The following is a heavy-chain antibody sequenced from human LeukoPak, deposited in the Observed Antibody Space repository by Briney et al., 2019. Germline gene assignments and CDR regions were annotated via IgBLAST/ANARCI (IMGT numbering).Heavy chain of an antibody. Sequence: SETLSLTCTVSGGSISSSSYYWGWIRQPPGKGLEWIGSIYYSGSTYYNPSLKSRVTISVDTSKNQFSLKLSSVSAADTAVHYCARHSDRDYGDQGIDYWGQGTLVTVSS. CDR3: ARHSDRDYGDQGIDY. CDR2: IYYSGST. CDR1: GGSISSSSYY. V-gene: IGHV4-39*01. D-gene: IGHD4-17*01. J-gene: IGHJ4*02.